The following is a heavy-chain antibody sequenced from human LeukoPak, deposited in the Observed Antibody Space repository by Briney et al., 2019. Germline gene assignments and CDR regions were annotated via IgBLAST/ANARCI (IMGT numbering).Heavy chain of an antibody. J-gene: IGHJ4*01. D-gene: IGHD6-19*01. V-gene: IGHV4-39*01. CDR2: IYYSGST. Sequence: PSETQSLTCTVSGGSISSSSYYWGWIRQPPGKGLEWIGSIYYSGSTYYNPSLKSRVTISVDTSKNQFSLKLSSVTAADTAVYYGARHFPGVAVADYYFDHWCQGTLVTVSS. CDR3: ARHFPGVAVADYYFDH. CDR1: GGSISSSSYY.